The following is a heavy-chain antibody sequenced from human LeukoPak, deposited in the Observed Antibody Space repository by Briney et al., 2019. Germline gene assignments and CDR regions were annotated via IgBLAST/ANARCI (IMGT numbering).Heavy chain of an antibody. V-gene: IGHV1-3*03. Sequence: ASVKVSCKASGYTFTSYAMHWVRQAPGQRLEWMGWINAGNGNTKYSQEFQGRVTITRDTSASTAYMELSSLRSEDMAVYYCARGPPFSYEREWVEFDYWGQGTLVTVSS. CDR1: GYTFTSYA. D-gene: IGHD3-3*01. CDR2: INAGNGNT. CDR3: ARGPPFSYEREWVEFDY. J-gene: IGHJ4*02.